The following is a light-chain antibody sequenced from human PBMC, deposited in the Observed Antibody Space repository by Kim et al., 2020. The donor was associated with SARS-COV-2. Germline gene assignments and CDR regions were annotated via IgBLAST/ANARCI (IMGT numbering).Light chain of an antibody. CDR2: GKN. Sequence: SSEPTQDPAVSVALGQTVRITCQGDSLRSYYATWYQQKPGQAPILVIYGKNNRPSGIPDRFSSSSSGNTASLTITGTQAGDEADYYCNSRDSNDNVVFGGGTQLTVL. CDR1: SLRSYY. CDR3: NSRDSNDNVV. V-gene: IGLV3-19*01. J-gene: IGLJ2*01.